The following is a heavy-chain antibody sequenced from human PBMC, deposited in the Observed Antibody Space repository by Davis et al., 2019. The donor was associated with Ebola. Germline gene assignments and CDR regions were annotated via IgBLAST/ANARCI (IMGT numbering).Heavy chain of an antibody. Sequence: GGSLRLSCAASGFTFSGSAMHWVRQASGKGLEWVGRIRSKANSYATAYAASVKGRFTISRDDSKNTAYLQMNSLKTEDTAVYYCTRPPITMVQGALYYYGMDVWGQGTTVTVSS. CDR3: TRPPITMVQGALYYYGMDV. V-gene: IGHV3-73*01. CDR2: IRSKANSYAT. J-gene: IGHJ6*02. D-gene: IGHD3-10*01. CDR1: GFTFSGSA.